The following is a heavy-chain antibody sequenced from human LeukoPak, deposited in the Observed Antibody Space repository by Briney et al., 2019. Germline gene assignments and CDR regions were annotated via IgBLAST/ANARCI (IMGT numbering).Heavy chain of an antibody. J-gene: IGHJ3*01. CDR2: IYPDDSDT. CDR1: GYNFNAYW. CDR3: ARPNITSYYDSRGYDACDV. V-gene: IGHV5-51*01. Sequence: GEFLKISCKGSGYNFNAYWIAWVRQMPGKGLEWMGIIYPDDSDTRYSPSFQGQVTISADKSVSTAYLQWSSLKASDTAMYYCARPNITSYYDSRGYDACDVWGQSTMVIVSS. D-gene: IGHD3-22*01.